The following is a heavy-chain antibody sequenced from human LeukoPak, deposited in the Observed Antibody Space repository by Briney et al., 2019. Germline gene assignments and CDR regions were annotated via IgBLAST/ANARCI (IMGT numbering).Heavy chain of an antibody. CDR1: GGSISSGSYY. J-gene: IGHJ4*02. D-gene: IGHD6-19*01. CDR2: IYTSGST. Sequence: PSETLSLTCTVSGGSISSGSYYWSWIRQPAGKGLEWIGRIYTSGSTNYNPSLKSRVTISVDTSKNQFSLKLNSVTAADTAVYYCATVASGWYPDYWGQGALVTVAS. V-gene: IGHV4-61*02. CDR3: ATVASGWYPDY.